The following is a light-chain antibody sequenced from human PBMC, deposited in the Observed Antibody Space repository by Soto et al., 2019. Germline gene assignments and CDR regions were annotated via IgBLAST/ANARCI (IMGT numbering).Light chain of an antibody. J-gene: IGKJ5*01. CDR2: GAS. V-gene: IGKV3-11*01. CDR3: QQRSNWPPS. Sequence: EIVLTHSPVGLSVSPRRIRTLSCRASQSVSSNLAWYQQKPGQAPRLLIYGASNRATGIPDRFSGSGSGTDFTLTISSLEPEDFAVYYCQQRSNWPPSFGQGTRLEIK. CDR1: QSVSSN.